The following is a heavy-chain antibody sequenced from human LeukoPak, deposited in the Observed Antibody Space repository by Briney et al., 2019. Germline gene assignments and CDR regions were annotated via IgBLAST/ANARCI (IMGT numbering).Heavy chain of an antibody. CDR3: ARVGSSYSSSWHNDY. D-gene: IGHD6-13*01. CDR2: MNPNSGGT. CDR1: GYTFIGYY. J-gene: IGHJ4*02. V-gene: IGHV1-2*02. Sequence: ASVKVSCQASGYTFIGYYMHWVRQAPGQGLEWLGWMNPNSGGTNYAQKFQGRVSMTRDTSISTAYMELSGLRSDDTAMYYCARVGSSYSSSWHNDYSGQGTLVTVSS.